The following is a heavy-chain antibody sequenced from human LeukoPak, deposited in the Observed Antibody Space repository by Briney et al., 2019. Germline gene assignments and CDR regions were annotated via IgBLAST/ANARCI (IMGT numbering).Heavy chain of an antibody. D-gene: IGHD1-1*01. Sequence: GGSLRLSCAASGFTFRAFGMHWVRQPPGKGLEWVAVISYDGNIRYYADSVKGRFTISRDNAKNSLYLQMNSLRDEDTAVYYCARDPGRLDRGNDYYYGMDVWGQGTTVTVSS. J-gene: IGHJ6*02. CDR2: ISYDGNIR. CDR3: ARDPGRLDRGNDYYYGMDV. CDR1: GFTFRAFG. V-gene: IGHV3-30*03.